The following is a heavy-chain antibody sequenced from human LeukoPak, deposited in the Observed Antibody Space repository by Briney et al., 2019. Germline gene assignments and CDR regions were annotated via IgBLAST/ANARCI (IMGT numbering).Heavy chain of an antibody. CDR2: INSDGSST. CDR1: GFTFSSYW. J-gene: IGHJ4*01. CDR3: ARDPREVEWELPDY. Sequence: QSGGSLRLSCAASGFTFSSYWMHWVRQAPGKGLVWVSRINSDGSSTSYADSVKGRFIISRDNAKNTLYLQMNSLRAEDTAVYYCARDPREVEWELPDYWGQGTLVTVSS. V-gene: IGHV3-74*01. D-gene: IGHD1-26*01.